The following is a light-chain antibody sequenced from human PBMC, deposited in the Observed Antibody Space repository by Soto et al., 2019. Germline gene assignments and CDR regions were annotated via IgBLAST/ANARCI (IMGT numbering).Light chain of an antibody. V-gene: IGKV3-20*01. CDR2: GSS. CDR3: QQYGSSPWT. J-gene: IGKJ1*01. Sequence: EVVLTQSPGTLSLSPVERAPLSCRASQSVSATYIAWYQQKSGQAPRLILYGSSSRATGVPDRFSGSGSGTEFTLTIDRLEPEDFATYYCQQYGSSPWTFGQGTKVDIK. CDR1: QSVSATY.